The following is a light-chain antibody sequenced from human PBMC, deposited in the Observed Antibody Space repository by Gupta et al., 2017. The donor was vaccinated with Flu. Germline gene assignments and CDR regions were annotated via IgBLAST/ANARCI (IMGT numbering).Light chain of an antibody. CDR3: QQEKSWPYT. V-gene: IGKV1-5*03. Sequence: DIQMTQYPSTLSASIGDRVTFTCRASQSISCWLAWYQQKPGKAPKLLIHKASTLDSGVPARFSGSGTETEFTRTINSLQPDDFATYYCQQEKSWPYTFGQGTKMEIK. CDR2: KAS. CDR1: QSISCW. J-gene: IGKJ2*01.